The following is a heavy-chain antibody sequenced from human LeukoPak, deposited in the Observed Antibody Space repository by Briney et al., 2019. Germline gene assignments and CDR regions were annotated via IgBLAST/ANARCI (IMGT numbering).Heavy chain of an antibody. CDR1: GFTFGSYS. Sequence: PGGSLGLSCAASGFTFGSYSMNWVRQAPGKGLEWVSSISSSSSYIYYADSVKGRFTISRDNAKNSLYLQMNSLRAEDTAVYYCATEVTAIDYWGQGTLVTVSS. J-gene: IGHJ4*02. CDR2: ISSSSSYI. D-gene: IGHD2-21*02. CDR3: ATEVTAIDY. V-gene: IGHV3-21*01.